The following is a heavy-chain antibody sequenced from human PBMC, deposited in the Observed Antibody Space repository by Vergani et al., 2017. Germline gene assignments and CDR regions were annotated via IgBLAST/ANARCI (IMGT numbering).Heavy chain of an antibody. V-gene: IGHV1-18*01. Sequence: QVQLVQSGAEVKKPGASVKVSCKASGYTFTSYGISWVRQAPGQGLEWMGWISAYNGNTNYAQKLQGRVTMTRDTSTSTVYMELSSLRSEDTAVYYCASSSPAGGMGYSGYDFLWWGQGTLVTVSS. CDR1: GYTFTSYG. J-gene: IGHJ4*02. CDR2: ISAYNGNT. D-gene: IGHD5-12*01. CDR3: ASSSPAGGMGYSGYDFLW.